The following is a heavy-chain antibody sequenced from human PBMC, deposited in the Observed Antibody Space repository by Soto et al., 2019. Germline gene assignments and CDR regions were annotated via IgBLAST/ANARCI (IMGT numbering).Heavy chain of an antibody. J-gene: IGHJ4*02. V-gene: IGHV4-30-4*01. CDR1: GGSISSGDYY. Sequence: QVQLQESGPGLVKPSQTLSLTCTVSGGSISSGDYYWSWIRQPPGKGLEWIGYIYYSGSTYYNPSLKSRXXRXVVXSKNQFSLKLSSVTAADTAVYYCARDLDSRGQFDYWGQGTLVTVSS. D-gene: IGHD3-22*01. CDR2: IYYSGST. CDR3: ARDLDSRGQFDY.